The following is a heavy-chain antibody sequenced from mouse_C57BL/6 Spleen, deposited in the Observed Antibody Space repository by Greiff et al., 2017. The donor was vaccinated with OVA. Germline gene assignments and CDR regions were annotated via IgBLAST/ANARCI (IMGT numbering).Heavy chain of an antibody. V-gene: IGHV1-66*01. CDR2: IYTGSGNT. D-gene: IGHD2-5*01. Sequence: QVQLQQSGPELVKPGASVKISCKASGYSFPSYYIHWVKQRPGQGLEWIGWIYTGSGNTKYNEKFKGKATLTADTSSSTAYMQLSSLTSEDSAVYYCARKSNCVDYFDYWGQGTTLTVSS. J-gene: IGHJ2*01. CDR3: ARKSNCVDYFDY. CDR1: GYSFPSYY.